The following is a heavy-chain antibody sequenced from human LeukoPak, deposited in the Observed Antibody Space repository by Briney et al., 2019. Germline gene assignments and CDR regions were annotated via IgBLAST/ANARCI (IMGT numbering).Heavy chain of an antibody. J-gene: IGHJ4*02. V-gene: IGHV3-7*01. CDR2: IKQDGSDK. D-gene: IGHD4-11*01. CDR1: GFTFSSYW. CDR3: ARDGPGATVILVY. Sequence: GGSLRLSCAASGFTFSSYWMSWVRQAPGKGLVWVANIKQDGSDKYYVDSVKGRFTISRDNAKNSLYLQMNSLRAEDTAVYYCARDGPGATVILVYWGQGTLVTVSS.